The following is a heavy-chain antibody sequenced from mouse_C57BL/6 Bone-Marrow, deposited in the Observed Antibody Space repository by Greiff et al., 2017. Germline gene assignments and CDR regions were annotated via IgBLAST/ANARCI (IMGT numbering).Heavy chain of an antibody. CDR3: ASRVWLRPMDY. Sequence: QVHLKQSGAELAKPGASVKLSCKASGYTFTSYWMHWVKQRPGQGLEWIGYINPSSGYTKYTQKFKDKATLTADKSSSTAYMQLSSLTYEDSAVYYCASRVWLRPMDYWGQGTTVTVSS. V-gene: IGHV1-7*01. D-gene: IGHD2-2*01. CDR1: GYTFTSYW. J-gene: IGHJ4*01. CDR2: INPSSGYT.